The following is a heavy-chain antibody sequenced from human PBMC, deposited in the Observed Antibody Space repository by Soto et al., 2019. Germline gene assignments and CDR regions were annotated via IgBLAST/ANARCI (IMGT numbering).Heavy chain of an antibody. V-gene: IGHV1-58*01. CDR3: AATYSNGPLFAF. J-gene: IGHJ4*02. CDR2: IVVGSGNT. D-gene: IGHD5-18*01. CDR1: GFTFTSSA. Sequence: SVKVSCKASGFTFTSSAVQWVRQARGQRLEWIGWIVVGSGNTNYAQSLQERVTITRDMSTSTAYMELSSLRYKDTAVYYCAATYSNGPLFAFWGQGTLVTVSS.